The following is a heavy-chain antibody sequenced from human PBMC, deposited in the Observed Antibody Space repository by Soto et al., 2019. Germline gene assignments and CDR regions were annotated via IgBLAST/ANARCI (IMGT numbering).Heavy chain of an antibody. V-gene: IGHV3-23*01. CDR3: AKRRGAGGHFAY. Sequence: DVQLLKSGGGLVQPEGSLRLSCAASGFTFSSYAMGWVRQGPGKWLEWVSVVSIGGSTHYADSVSGRFTISRDNSKNTLSLQMNSLTAEDTPVYFCAKRRGAGGHFAYGGQGDLVTVSS. D-gene: IGHD2-15*01. J-gene: IGHJ4*02. CDR2: VSIGGST. CDR1: GFTFSSYA.